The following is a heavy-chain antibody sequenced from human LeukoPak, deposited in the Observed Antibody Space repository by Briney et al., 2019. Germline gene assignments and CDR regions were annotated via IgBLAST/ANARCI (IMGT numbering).Heavy chain of an antibody. Sequence: GGSLRLSCAASGFTFSSYWMTWVRQAPGKGLEWVANMKRDGSKKYYVDSVKGRFTISRDNAKNSLYLQMNSLRAEDTALYYCARVPYGDYDYPTVLDYWGQGTLVTVSS. CDR2: MKRDGSKK. D-gene: IGHD4-17*01. J-gene: IGHJ4*02. CDR3: ARVPYGDYDYPTVLDY. CDR1: GFTFSSYW. V-gene: IGHV3-7*01.